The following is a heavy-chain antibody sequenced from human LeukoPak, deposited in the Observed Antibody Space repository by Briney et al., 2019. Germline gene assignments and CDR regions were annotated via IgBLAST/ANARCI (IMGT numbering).Heavy chain of an antibody. CDR2: IIPIFGTA. V-gene: IGHV1-69*13. J-gene: IGHJ4*02. Sequence: WASVKVSCKASGGTFSSYAISWVRQAPGQGLEWMGGIIPIFGTANYAQKFQGRVTITADESTSTAYMELSSLRSEDTAVYYCARRLYCSSTSCYGGDYWGQGTLVTVSS. CDR3: ARRLYCSSTSCYGGDY. CDR1: GGTFSSYA. D-gene: IGHD2-2*01.